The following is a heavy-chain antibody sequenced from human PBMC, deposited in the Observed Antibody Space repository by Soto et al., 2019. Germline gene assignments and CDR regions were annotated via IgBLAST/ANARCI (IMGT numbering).Heavy chain of an antibody. CDR2: ISYDGSDK. V-gene: IGHV3-30*18. CDR1: GFTVSSYA. D-gene: IGHD3-16*02. CDR3: AKALGELSPESYDY. J-gene: IGHJ4*02. Sequence: QVQLVESGGAGVKPGRSLRLSCAASGFTVSSYAMHWVGQAPGKGLGWVAVISYDGSDKYYADSVKGRFTISRDNSKNTLNLQMNSLRADDTAVYYCAKALGELSPESYDYWGQGTLITVSS.